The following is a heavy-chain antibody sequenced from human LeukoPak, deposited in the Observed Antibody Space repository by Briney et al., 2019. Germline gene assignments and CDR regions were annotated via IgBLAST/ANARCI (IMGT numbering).Heavy chain of an antibody. D-gene: IGHD1-26*01. V-gene: IGHV4-59*12. CDR2: IYNSGST. CDR1: GGSISIYY. CDR3: ARDLELGY. Sequence: KPSETLSLTCSVSGGSISIYYWSWIRRPPGKGLEWIGYIYNSGSTNYNPSLKSRVTISVDTSKNQFSLKLTSMTAADTAVYYCARDLELGYWGQGTLVTVSS. J-gene: IGHJ1*01.